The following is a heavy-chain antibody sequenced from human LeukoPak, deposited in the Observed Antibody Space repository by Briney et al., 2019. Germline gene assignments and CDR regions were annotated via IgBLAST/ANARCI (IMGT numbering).Heavy chain of an antibody. CDR2: IYYTGTT. D-gene: IGHD1-26*01. V-gene: IGHV4-59*08. CDR1: GGSISSHY. J-gene: IGHJ4*02. CDR3: ATHAGYTGTYPSPFDY. Sequence: SETLSLTYTVSGGSISSHYWSWIRQPPGKGLEWIGYIYYTGTTNYNPYLKSRVTMSLDTSKNQFSLKLSSVTAADTAVYFCATHAGYTGTYPSPFDYWGQGALVTVSS.